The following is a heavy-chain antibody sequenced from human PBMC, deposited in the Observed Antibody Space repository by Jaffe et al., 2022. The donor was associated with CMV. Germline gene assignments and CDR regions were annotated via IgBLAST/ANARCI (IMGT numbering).Heavy chain of an antibody. CDR3: TTGGAVTAHYYYYYYMDV. Sequence: EVQLVESGGGLVKPGGSLRLSCAASGFTFSNAWMSWVRQAPGKGLEWVGRIKSKTDGGTTDYAAPVKGRFTISRDDSKNTLYLQMNSLKTEDTAVYYCTTGGAVTAHYYYYYYMDVWGKGTTVTVSS. J-gene: IGHJ6*03. CDR2: IKSKTDGGTT. CDR1: GFTFSNAW. D-gene: IGHD2-21*02. V-gene: IGHV3-15*01.